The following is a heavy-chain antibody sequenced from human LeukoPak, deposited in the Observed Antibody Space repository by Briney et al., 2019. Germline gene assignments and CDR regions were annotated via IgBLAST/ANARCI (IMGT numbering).Heavy chain of an antibody. D-gene: IGHD3-10*01. CDR3: TRAGQAYGLDH. CDR1: GFTFINYW. V-gene: IGHV3-74*01. Sequence: GGSLRLSCAASGFTFINYWMHWVRQAPGKGLVWVSRINGDGSRTIYADSVKGRFTISRGNAKNTLYLQMNSLRVDDTAVYYCTRAGQAYGLDHWGQGNLVTVSS. J-gene: IGHJ4*02. CDR2: INGDGSRT.